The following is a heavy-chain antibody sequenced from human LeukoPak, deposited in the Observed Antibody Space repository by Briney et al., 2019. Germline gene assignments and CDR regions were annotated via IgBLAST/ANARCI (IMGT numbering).Heavy chain of an antibody. J-gene: IGHJ4*02. D-gene: IGHD6-13*01. Sequence: TGGSLRLSCAASGFTFSSYSMNWVRQAPGKGLEWVSSISSSSSYIYYADSVKGRFTISRDNAKNSLCLQMNSLRAEDTAVYYCARDVGAAALDYWGQGTLVTVSS. CDR1: GFTFSSYS. CDR2: ISSSSSYI. V-gene: IGHV3-21*01. CDR3: ARDVGAAALDY.